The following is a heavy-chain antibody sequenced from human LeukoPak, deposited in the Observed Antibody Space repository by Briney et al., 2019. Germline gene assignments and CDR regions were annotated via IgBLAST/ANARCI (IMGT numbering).Heavy chain of an antibody. CDR1: GFTFSSYS. V-gene: IGHV3-21*01. J-gene: IGHJ4*02. D-gene: IGHD3-16*02. Sequence: GGSLRLSCVASGFTFSSYSMNWVRQAPGKGLEWVSSISSSSSYKYYTDSVKGRFTISRDNAKNSLYLQMNSLRAEDTAVYYCARARGGYRFDYWGQGTLVTVSS. CDR2: ISSSSSYK. CDR3: ARARGGYRFDY.